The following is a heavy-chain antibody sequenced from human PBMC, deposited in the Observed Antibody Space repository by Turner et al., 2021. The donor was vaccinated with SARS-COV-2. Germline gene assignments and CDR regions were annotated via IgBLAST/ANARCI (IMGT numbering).Heavy chain of an antibody. Sequence: QVQLVESGGGVVQPGRSLRLSCAASGFTFSSYGMHWVRQAPGKGLEWVAVIWYDGSNKYYADSVKGRFTISRDNSKSTLYLQMNSLRAEDTAVYYCARDGGYSGYAYFDYWGQGTLVTVSS. CDR2: IWYDGSNK. V-gene: IGHV3-33*01. D-gene: IGHD5-12*01. CDR1: GFTFSSYG. CDR3: ARDGGYSGYAYFDY. J-gene: IGHJ4*02.